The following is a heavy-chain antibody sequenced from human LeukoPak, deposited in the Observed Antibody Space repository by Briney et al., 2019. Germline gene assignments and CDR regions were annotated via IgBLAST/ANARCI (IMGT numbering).Heavy chain of an antibody. CDR1: GGSISSYY. CDR2: IYYSGST. CDR3: ARGDDYGDYVGGFYFGF. Sequence: SETLSLTCTVSGGSISSYYWSWIRQPPGKGLEWIGYIYYSGSTNYNPSLKSRVTISVDTSKNQFSLKLSSVTAADTAVYYCARGDDYGDYVGGFYFGFWGQGTLVTVSS. D-gene: IGHD4-17*01. V-gene: IGHV4-59*12. J-gene: IGHJ4*02.